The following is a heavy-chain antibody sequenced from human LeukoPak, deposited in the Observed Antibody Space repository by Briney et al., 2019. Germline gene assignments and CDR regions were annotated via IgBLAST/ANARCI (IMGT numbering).Heavy chain of an antibody. CDR1: GYTXTGYN. V-gene: IGHV1-2*02. J-gene: IGHJ4*02. D-gene: IGHD4-17*01. CDR2: INPNSGDT. Sequence: ASVKVSCKASGYTXTGYNMHRVRQVPGQGLEWMGWINPNSGDTNYAQNFQGRVTMTRDTSISTAYMELNRLRSDDTAVYYCAIVGEALDYWGQGTLVTVSS. CDR3: AIVGEALDY.